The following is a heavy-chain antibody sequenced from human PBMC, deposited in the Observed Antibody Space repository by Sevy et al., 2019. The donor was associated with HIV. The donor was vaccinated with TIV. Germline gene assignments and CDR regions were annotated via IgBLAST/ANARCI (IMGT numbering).Heavy chain of an antibody. D-gene: IGHD3-22*01. Sequence: GGSLRLSCAASGFTFSSYAMHWVRQAPGKGLEWVAVISYDGSNKYYADSMKGRFTISRDNFKNTLYLQMNSLRAEDTAVYYCARDKGHTYYYDSSGYYVYYYYGMDVWGQGTTVTVSS. CDR2: ISYDGSNK. CDR3: ARDKGHTYYYDSSGYYVYYYYGMDV. J-gene: IGHJ6*02. V-gene: IGHV3-30-3*01. CDR1: GFTFSSYA.